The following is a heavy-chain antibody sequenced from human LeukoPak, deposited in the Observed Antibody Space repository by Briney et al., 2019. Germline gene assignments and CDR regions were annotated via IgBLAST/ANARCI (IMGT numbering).Heavy chain of an antibody. CDR3: AREGTTHAGVDQ. D-gene: IGHD1-14*01. CDR2: IYSRGST. J-gene: IGHJ4*02. Sequence: SETLSLTCTVSGVSISTYYWSWIRQPPGKGLEWLGYIYSRGSTYYNPSLKSRVTISVDTSKKQFSLRLSSVTAADTAVYYCAREGTTHAGVDQWGQGTLVTVSS. V-gene: IGHV4-59*01. CDR1: GVSISTYY.